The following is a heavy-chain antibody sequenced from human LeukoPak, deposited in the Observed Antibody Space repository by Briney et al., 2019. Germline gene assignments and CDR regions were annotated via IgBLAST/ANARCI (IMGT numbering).Heavy chain of an antibody. V-gene: IGHV3-48*01. Sequence: QPGGSLRLSCAASGFTFSSYSMNWVRQAPGKGLEWVSYISSSSSTIYYADSVKGRFTISRDNSKNTLYLQMNSLRAEDTAVYYCAKPRGSSSRAFDIWSQGTMVTVSS. CDR3: AKPRGSSSRAFDI. CDR1: GFTFSSYS. D-gene: IGHD6-6*01. CDR2: ISSSSSTI. J-gene: IGHJ3*02.